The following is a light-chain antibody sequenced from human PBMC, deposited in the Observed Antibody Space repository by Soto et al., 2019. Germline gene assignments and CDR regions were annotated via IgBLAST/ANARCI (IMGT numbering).Light chain of an antibody. CDR3: AAWDDSLNVFYV. Sequence: QAVVTQPPSASGTPGQRVTISCSGSSSNIGSNTVNWYQQLPGTAPKLLIYSNNQRPSGVPVRFSGSKSGTSASLAISGLQSEDEADYYCAAWDDSLNVFYVFGTGTKVTVL. J-gene: IGLJ1*01. CDR2: SNN. V-gene: IGLV1-44*01. CDR1: SSNIGSNT.